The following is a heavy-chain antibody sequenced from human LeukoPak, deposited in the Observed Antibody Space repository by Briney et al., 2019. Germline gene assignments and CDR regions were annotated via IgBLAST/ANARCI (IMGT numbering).Heavy chain of an antibody. D-gene: IGHD6-19*01. Sequence: SGTLSLTCAVYGGTVSSSNWWSWVRQPPGKGLEWIGQIYHSGSTNYNPSRKSRVTIAVDKSKNQFSLKLSSVTAADTAVYYCARDSSGPFGYWGQGTLVTVSS. CDR3: ARDSSGPFGY. CDR1: GGTVSSSNW. V-gene: IGHV4-4*02. CDR2: IYHSGST. J-gene: IGHJ4*02.